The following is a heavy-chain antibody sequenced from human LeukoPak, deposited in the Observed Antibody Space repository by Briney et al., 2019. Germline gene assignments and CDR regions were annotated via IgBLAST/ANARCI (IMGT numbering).Heavy chain of an antibody. V-gene: IGHV4-59*01. CDR3: ARASCSGGSCSFDY. Sequence: SETLSLTCTASGGSISSYYWSWIRQPPGKGLEWIGYIYYSGSTNYNPSLKSRVTISVDTSKNQFSLKLGSVTAADTAVYYCARASCSGGSCSFDYWGQGTLVTVSS. CDR2: IYYSGST. J-gene: IGHJ4*02. CDR1: GGSISSYY. D-gene: IGHD2-15*01.